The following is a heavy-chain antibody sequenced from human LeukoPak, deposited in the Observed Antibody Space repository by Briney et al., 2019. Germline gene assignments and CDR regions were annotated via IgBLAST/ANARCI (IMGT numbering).Heavy chain of an antibody. CDR3: ARDSAGSYYDPNRVRYFDY. V-gene: IGHV1-46*01. D-gene: IGHD3-10*01. CDR1: GYTFINNC. CDR2: INPSGGST. J-gene: IGHJ4*02. Sequence: ASVKVSCKASGYTFINNCMHWVRQAPGQGLEWMGIINPSGGSTSYAQKFQGRVTMTRDTSTSTVYMELSSLRSEDTAVYYCARDSAGSYYDPNRVRYFDYWGQGTLVTVSS.